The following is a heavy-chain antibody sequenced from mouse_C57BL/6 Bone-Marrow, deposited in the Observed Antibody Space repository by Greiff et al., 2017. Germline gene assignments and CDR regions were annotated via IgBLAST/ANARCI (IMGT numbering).Heavy chain of an antibody. D-gene: IGHD1-1*01. V-gene: IGHV2-9-1*01. CDR1: GFSLTSYA. Sequence: VQLQQSGPGLVAPSQSLSITCTVSGFSLTSYAISWVRQPPGKGLEWLGVIWTGGGTNYNSALKSRLSISKDNSKSQVFLKMNSLQTDDTARYYCARNYYGSSAYFDYWGQGTTLTVSS. J-gene: IGHJ2*01. CDR2: IWTGGGT. CDR3: ARNYYGSSAYFDY.